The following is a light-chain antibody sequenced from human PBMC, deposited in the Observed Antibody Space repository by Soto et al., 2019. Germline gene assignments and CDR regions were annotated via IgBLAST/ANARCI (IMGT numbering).Light chain of an antibody. CDR1: SSDAGAYIF. J-gene: IGLJ1*01. CDR3: VSFAGGTYV. CDR2: DVN. Sequence: QAALAQPRSEALSPGHSVTISCTGTSSDAGAYIFVSWYQQHPGKAPKLMVYDVNRRPPGVPDRFFGSKSGNTASLTVSGLQAEDEADYYCVSFAGGTYVFGTGTKVTVL. V-gene: IGLV2-8*01.